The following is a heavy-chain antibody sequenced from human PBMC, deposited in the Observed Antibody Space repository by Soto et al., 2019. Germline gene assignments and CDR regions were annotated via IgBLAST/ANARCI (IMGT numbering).Heavy chain of an antibody. V-gene: IGHV3-33*03. CDR3: VKEVVNSGWTYFDY. CDR2: IWYDGSNK. J-gene: IGHJ4*02. CDR1: GFTFSSYG. D-gene: IGHD6-19*01. Sequence: GGSLRLSCAASGFTFSSYGMHWVRQAPGKGLEWVAVIWYDGSNKYYADSVKGRFTISRDNSKNTLYLQMNSLRGEDTAVYFCVKEVVNSGWTYFDYWGQGTLVTVSS.